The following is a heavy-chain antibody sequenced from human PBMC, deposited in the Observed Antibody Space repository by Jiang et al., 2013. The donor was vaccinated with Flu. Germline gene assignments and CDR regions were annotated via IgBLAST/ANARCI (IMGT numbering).Heavy chain of an antibody. Sequence: VKGRFTISRDNAKNSLYLQMNSLRAEDTALYYCAKGGVVVVAAAFDYWGQGTLVTVSS. CDR3: AKGGVVVVAAAFDY. J-gene: IGHJ4*02. V-gene: IGHV3-9*01. D-gene: IGHD2-15*01.